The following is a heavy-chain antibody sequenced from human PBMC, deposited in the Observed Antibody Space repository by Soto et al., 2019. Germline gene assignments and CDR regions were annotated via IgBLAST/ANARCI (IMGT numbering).Heavy chain of an antibody. Sequence: ASVKVSCKASGFSFTGYYIHWLRQAPGQGLEWMGWINAHSGGTEYAQKFQGRVTLTRDTSIATAYLTLTSLTSDDTALYYCAKDLTRQLAYWLDPWGQGTQVTV. D-gene: IGHD6-6*01. CDR3: AKDLTRQLAYWLDP. CDR2: INAHSGGT. J-gene: IGHJ5*02. CDR1: GFSFTGYY. V-gene: IGHV1-2*02.